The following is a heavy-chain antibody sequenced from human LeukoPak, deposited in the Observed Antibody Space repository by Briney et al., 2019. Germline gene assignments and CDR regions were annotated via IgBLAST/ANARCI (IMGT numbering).Heavy chain of an antibody. V-gene: IGHV1-2*06. CDR2: INPNSGGT. D-gene: IGHD3-9*01. CDR3: ASTPLYYDILTGYYTATFDP. J-gene: IGHJ5*02. Sequence: EASVKVSCKASGYTFTGYYMHWVRQAPGQGLEWMGRINPNSGGTNYAQKLQGRVTMTRDTSISTAYMELSRLRSDDTAVYYCASTPLYYDILTGYYTATFDPWGQGTLVTVSS. CDR1: GYTFTGYY.